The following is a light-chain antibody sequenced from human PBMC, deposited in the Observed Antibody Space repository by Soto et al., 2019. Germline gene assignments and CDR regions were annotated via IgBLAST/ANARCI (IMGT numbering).Light chain of an antibody. CDR1: QSVHIY. J-gene: IGKJ4*01. Sequence: IVLTQSLGTLSLSPGERATLSCRASQSVHIYLAWYQQKPGQPPRLLISDASNRATGIPDRFSGGGSGTDFTLTISRLEPEDFAVYYCQQFSSYPLTFGGGTKVDVK. CDR3: QQFSSYPLT. V-gene: IGKV3-20*01. CDR2: DAS.